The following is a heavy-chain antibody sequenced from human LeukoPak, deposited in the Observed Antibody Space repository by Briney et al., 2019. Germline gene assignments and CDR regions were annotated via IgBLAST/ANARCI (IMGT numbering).Heavy chain of an antibody. CDR2: IKQDGSEE. J-gene: IGHJ3*01. CDR3: AMLAYYFSV. V-gene: IGHV3-7*02. D-gene: IGHD3-10*01. Sequence: PGGSLRLSCAASGFTFSNYWMSWVRQAPGKGLEWVATIKQDGSEEYYVDSVKGRFTISRDNARKSLYLQMNSLRAEDTAVYYCAMLAYYFSVWGQGTMVTVSS. CDR1: GFTFSNYW.